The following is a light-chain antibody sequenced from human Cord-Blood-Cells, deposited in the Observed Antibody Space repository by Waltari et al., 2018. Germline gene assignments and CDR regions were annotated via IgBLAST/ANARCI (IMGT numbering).Light chain of an antibody. J-gene: IGLJ3*02. Sequence: QSALTQPASVSGSPGQSITISCTGTSSDVVGYNYVSWYQQHPGKAPKLMIHDVSKRPSGVSNRFSGSKSGNTASLTISGLQAEDEADYYCSSYTSSSTFGGGTKLTVL. V-gene: IGLV2-14*01. CDR2: DVS. CDR3: SSYTSSST. CDR1: SSDVVGYNY.